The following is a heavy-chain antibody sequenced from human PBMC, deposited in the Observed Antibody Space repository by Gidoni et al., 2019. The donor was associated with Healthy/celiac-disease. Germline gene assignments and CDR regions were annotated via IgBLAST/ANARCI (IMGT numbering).Heavy chain of an antibody. CDR2: INAGNGNT. CDR3: ARASWGIENWLDP. CDR1: GYTFTSYA. D-gene: IGHD6-13*01. Sequence: QVQLVQSGAEVKKPGASVKVSCKASGYTFTSYAMHWVRQAPGQRLEWMGWINAGNGNTKYSQKFQGRVTITRDTSASTAYMELSSLRSEDTAVYYCARASWGIENWLDPWGQGTLVTVSS. V-gene: IGHV1-3*01. J-gene: IGHJ5*02.